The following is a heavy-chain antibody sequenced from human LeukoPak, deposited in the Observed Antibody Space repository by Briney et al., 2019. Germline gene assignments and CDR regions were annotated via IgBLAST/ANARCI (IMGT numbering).Heavy chain of an antibody. J-gene: IGHJ5*02. D-gene: IGHD5-12*01. CDR1: GFIFSQYS. CDR3: ARDAGNSGYGCDL. Sequence: PGGSVRLSCAASGFIFSQYSMNWVRQAPGKGLEWVSHIRSSSETFYADSVKGRFTISRDNARNSLYLQMNNLRGGDTAIYYCARDAGNSGYGCDLWGQGTLVTVSS. CDR2: IRSSSET. V-gene: IGHV3-48*01.